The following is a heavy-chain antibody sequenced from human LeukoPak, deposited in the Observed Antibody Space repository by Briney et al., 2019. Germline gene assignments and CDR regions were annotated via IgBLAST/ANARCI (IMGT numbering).Heavy chain of an antibody. CDR3: AKDSSGVAAADYYFDY. Sequence: GGSLRLSCAASGFTFSSYAMSWVRQAPGKGLEWVSAISGSAGSTFYADSVRGRFTISRDNSKNTLYMQMNSLRAEDTAVYYCAKDSSGVAAADYYFDYWGQGALVTVSS. CDR1: GFTFSSYA. CDR2: ISGSAGST. V-gene: IGHV3-23*01. J-gene: IGHJ4*02. D-gene: IGHD2-15*01.